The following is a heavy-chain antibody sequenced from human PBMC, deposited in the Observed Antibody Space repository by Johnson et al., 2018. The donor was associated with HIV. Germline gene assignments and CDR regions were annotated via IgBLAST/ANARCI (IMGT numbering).Heavy chain of an antibody. V-gene: IGHV3-30*02. CDR3: AKDWDRWLQPPGDAFDI. J-gene: IGHJ3*02. Sequence: QVQLVESGGGVVQPGKSLRLSCAASGFTFSGYGMHWVRQAPGKGLEWVACRHYDGSSKYDADAVKGRFTISRDNSKNTLYLQMSSLRVEDTAVYYCAKDWDRWLQPPGDAFDIRGQGTMVTVSS. D-gene: IGHD5-24*01. CDR2: RHYDGSSK. CDR1: GFTFSGYG.